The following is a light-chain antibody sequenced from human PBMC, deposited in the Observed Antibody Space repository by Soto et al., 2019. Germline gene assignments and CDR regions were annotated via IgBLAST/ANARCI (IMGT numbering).Light chain of an antibody. J-gene: IGLJ1*01. CDR3: SSYASSSPFV. V-gene: IGLV2-14*03. CDR1: SSDVGGYDY. Sequence: QYVLTQPASVSGSPGQSITISCTGTSSDVGGYDYVSWYQHHPGKAPKLMIYDVSNRPSGVSDRFSGSKSGNTASLIISGLQAEDEADYYCSSYASSSPFVFGTGTKVTVL. CDR2: DVS.